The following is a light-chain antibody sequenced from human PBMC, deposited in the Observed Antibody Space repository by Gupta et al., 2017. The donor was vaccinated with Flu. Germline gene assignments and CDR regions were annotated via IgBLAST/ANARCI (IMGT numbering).Light chain of an antibody. CDR1: QTVAGSF. J-gene: IGKJ2*01. CDR2: GAS. CDR3: QLYGSSPAYT. Sequence: ATLSCRASQTVAGSFLAWYQQQPGQAPRLLIYGASTRAPGIPDRFSGSGSGTDFTLTITRLEPEDFAVYYCQLYGSSPAYTFGQRTKLEI. V-gene: IGKV3-20*01.